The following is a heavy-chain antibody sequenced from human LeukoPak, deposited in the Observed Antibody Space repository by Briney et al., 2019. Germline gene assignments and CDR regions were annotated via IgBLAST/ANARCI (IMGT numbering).Heavy chain of an antibody. CDR3: ARNRGYRTSTKNWFDP. V-gene: IGHV3-33*01. Sequence: SGGSLRLSCAASGFTFSSYGMHWVRQAPGKGLEWVAVIWYDGSNKYYADSVKGRFTISRDNSKNTLYLQMNSLRAEDTAVYYCARNRGYRTSTKNWFDPWGQGTLVTVSS. CDR1: GFTFSSYG. CDR2: IWYDGSNK. J-gene: IGHJ5*02. D-gene: IGHD1-14*01.